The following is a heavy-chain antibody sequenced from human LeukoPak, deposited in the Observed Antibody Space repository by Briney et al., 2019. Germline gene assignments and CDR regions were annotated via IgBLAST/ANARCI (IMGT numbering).Heavy chain of an antibody. D-gene: IGHD3-3*01. Sequence: GGSLRLSCAASGFTFSSYGMHWVRQAPGKGLEWVAVISYDGSIKYYADSVKGRFTISRDNSKNTLYLQMNSLRAEDTAVYYCAKDGGGRFLEWTKDYFDYWGQGTLVTVSS. CDR2: ISYDGSIK. CDR3: AKDGGGRFLEWTKDYFDY. J-gene: IGHJ4*02. V-gene: IGHV3-30*18. CDR1: GFTFSSYG.